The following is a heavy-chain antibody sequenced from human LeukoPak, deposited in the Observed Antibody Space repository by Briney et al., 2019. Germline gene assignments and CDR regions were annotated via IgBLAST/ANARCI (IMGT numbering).Heavy chain of an antibody. CDR2: VKEDGSQK. CDR3: ARYTYKHDC. D-gene: IGHD5-24*01. V-gene: IGHV3-7*01. J-gene: IGHJ4*02. CDR1: GFTFSSYG. Sequence: PGGSLRLSCAASGFTFSSYGMHWVRQAPGKGLEWVANVKEDGSQKTYVDSVKGRFTISRDNAKNSLFLQMNNVRADDTAVYYCARYTYKHDCWGQGTLVTVSS.